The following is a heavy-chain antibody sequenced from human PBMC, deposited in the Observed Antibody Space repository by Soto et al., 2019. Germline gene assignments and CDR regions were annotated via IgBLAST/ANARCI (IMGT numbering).Heavy chain of an antibody. CDR3: ARVDPYYHDTGTYSRGYFDL. Sequence: PGESLKISCKGSGYSFKYYWIGWVRQMSGRGLEWMGIINPGDSETRYSPAFEGQVTISADKSTDTAFLQWSSLKASDTAIYYCARVDPYYHDTGTYSRGYFDLWGRGALVTVSS. CDR1: GYSFKYYW. D-gene: IGHD3-22*01. CDR2: INPGDSET. J-gene: IGHJ2*01. V-gene: IGHV5-51*01.